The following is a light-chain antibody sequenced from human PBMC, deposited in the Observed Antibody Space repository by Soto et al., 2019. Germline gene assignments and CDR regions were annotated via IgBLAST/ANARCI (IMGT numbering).Light chain of an antibody. CDR1: SSDVGGYNY. CDR3: SSYTSSSTLEV. Sequence: QSVLTQPASVSGSPGQSITISCTGTSSDVGGYNYVSWYQQHPGKAPKLMIYDVNNRPSGVSNRFSGSKSGNTASLTISGLQAEDEAYYYCSSYTSSSTLEVFGTGTTLTVL. J-gene: IGLJ1*01. CDR2: DVN. V-gene: IGLV2-14*03.